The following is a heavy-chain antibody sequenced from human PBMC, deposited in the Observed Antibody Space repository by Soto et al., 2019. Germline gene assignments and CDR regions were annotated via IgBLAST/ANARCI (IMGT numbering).Heavy chain of an antibody. CDR2: VSYLGAT. D-gene: IGHD6-13*01. V-gene: IGHV4-59*01. Sequence: PSETRSLTWNISGASISTYCWTWVRQSPGKGLEWIGYVSYLGATNYNPSLKSRVTISVDTPKNQFSLNLGSVTAADTAMYYCASAGAGRAPISIWGPGTMVTVSS. J-gene: IGHJ3*02. CDR3: ASAGAGRAPISI. CDR1: GASISTYC.